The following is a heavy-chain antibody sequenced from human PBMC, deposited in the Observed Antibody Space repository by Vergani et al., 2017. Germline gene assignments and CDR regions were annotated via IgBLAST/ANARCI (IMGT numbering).Heavy chain of an antibody. Sequence: EVQLVQSGAEVKTPGASLKISCKGSGYSFTSYWIGWVRQMPGKGLEWMGIIYPGDSDTRYSPPFQGQVTISADKSISTAYLQWSSLKASDTAMYYCARVYGSGSYSDAFDIWGQGTMVTVSS. J-gene: IGHJ3*02. CDR1: GYSFTSYW. CDR3: ARVYGSGSYSDAFDI. V-gene: IGHV5-51*01. D-gene: IGHD3-10*01. CDR2: IYPGDSDT.